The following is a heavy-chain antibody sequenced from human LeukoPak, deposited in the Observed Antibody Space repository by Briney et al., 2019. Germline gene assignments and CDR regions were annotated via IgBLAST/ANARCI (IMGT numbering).Heavy chain of an antibody. Sequence: SETLSLTCSVSGGSISSYFWSWIRQPPGKGLEWIGYISYSGSTNYNPSLKSRVTISVDTSKNQFSLKLSSVTAADTAVYYCAREGDILTGYPNWFDPWGQGTLVTVSS. D-gene: IGHD3-9*01. CDR2: ISYSGST. CDR1: GGSISSYF. J-gene: IGHJ5*02. CDR3: AREGDILTGYPNWFDP. V-gene: IGHV4-59*12.